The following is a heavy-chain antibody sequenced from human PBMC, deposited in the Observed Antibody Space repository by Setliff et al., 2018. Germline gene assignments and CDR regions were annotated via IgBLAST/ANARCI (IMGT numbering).Heavy chain of an antibody. CDR1: GGSFSGYY. Sequence: SETLSLTCAVYGGSFSGYYWSWIRQPPGKGLEWIGEINHSGSTNNNPSLKSRVTISVDTSKNQFSLKLSSVTAADTAVYYCARGGWYSSSWYWYYDSSGYYLFDYWGQGTLVTVSS. D-gene: IGHD3-22*01. CDR3: ARGGWYSSSWYWYYDSSGYYLFDY. J-gene: IGHJ4*02. V-gene: IGHV4-34*01. CDR2: INHSGST.